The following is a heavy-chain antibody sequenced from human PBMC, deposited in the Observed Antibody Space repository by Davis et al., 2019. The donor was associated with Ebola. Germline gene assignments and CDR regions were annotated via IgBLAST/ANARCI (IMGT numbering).Heavy chain of an antibody. J-gene: IGHJ3*01. V-gene: IGHV3-23*01. D-gene: IGHD3-16*01. CDR1: GFTFSTYG. CDR3: AKPTWQDFDGFDV. Sequence: GESLKISCAASGFTFSTYGMSWVRQAPGKGLEWVSSVSGSGSITHDADSVKGRFTISRDNSKNTVYLHMSSLRAEDMAVYYCAKPTWQDFDGFDVWGQGTMVTVSS. CDR2: VSGSGSIT.